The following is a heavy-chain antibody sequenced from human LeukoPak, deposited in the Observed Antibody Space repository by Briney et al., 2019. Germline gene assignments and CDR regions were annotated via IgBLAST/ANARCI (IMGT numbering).Heavy chain of an antibody. D-gene: IGHD3-3*01. J-gene: IGHJ4*02. Sequence: SETLSLTCAVYGGSFSGYYWSWIRQPPGKGLEWIGEINHSGSTNYNPSLKSRVTISVDTSKNQFSLKLSSVTAADTAVYYCARGLHDFWSGYPYYFDYWGQGTLVTVSS. CDR2: INHSGST. V-gene: IGHV4-34*01. CDR1: GGSFSGYY. CDR3: ARGLHDFWSGYPYYFDY.